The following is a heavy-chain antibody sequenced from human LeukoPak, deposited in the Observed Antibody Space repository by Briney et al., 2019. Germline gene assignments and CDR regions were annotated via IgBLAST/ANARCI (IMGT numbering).Heavy chain of an antibody. CDR3: ARGQGDNYYFDY. J-gene: IGHJ4*01. V-gene: IGHV1-2*02. D-gene: IGHD1-1*01. Sequence: GASVKVSCKASGYTFTGYYIHWVRQAPGQGPEWMGWISPNSADTKYAQKFQGRVTMTRDTSISTAYMELSRLTSDDTALYYCARGQGDNYYFDYWGQEPWSPSPQ. CDR1: GYTFTGYY. CDR2: ISPNSADT.